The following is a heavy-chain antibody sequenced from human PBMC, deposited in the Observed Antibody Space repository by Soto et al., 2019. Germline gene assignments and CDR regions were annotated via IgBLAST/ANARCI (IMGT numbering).Heavy chain of an antibody. D-gene: IGHD2-2*02. J-gene: IGHJ5*02. Sequence: ASVKVSCKASGYTFTNYYIHWVRQAPGQGLEWMGKIHPSGGSTNSAQKFQGRVTVTRDTSTSTVYMELSSLRSEDTAIYYCARDRWACSSTSCYSGSPWFDPWGQGTLVTVSS. CDR1: GYTFTNYY. CDR2: IHPSGGST. CDR3: ARDRWACSSTSCYSGSPWFDP. V-gene: IGHV1-46*01.